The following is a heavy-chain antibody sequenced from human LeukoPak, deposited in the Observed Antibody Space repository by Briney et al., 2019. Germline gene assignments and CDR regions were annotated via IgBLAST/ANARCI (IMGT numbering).Heavy chain of an antibody. CDR2: IYYSGST. V-gene: IGHV4-59*01. CDR3: ARRVAHSYGVTGAGAFDI. J-gene: IGHJ3*02. D-gene: IGHD5-18*01. CDR1: GGSISSYY. Sequence: SETLSLTCTVSGGSISSYYCSWIRQPPGKGLEWIGFIYYSGSTYSNPSLKSRVTISLDTSKNQFSLRLTSVTAADTAVYYCARRVAHSYGVTGAGAFDIWGQGTMVIVSS.